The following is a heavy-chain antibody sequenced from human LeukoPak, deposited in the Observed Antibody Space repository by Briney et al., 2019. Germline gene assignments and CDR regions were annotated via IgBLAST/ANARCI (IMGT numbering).Heavy chain of an antibody. V-gene: IGHV3-64*01. D-gene: IGHD3-22*01. CDR3: AREGITMTSAFDY. J-gene: IGHJ4*02. Sequence: GGSLRLSCTASGFTFISYAMHWVRQAPGKGLEYVSAISSNGGSTYYANSVKGRFTISRDNSKNTLYLQMGSLRAEDMAVYYCAREGITMTSAFDYWGQGTLVTVSS. CDR1: GFTFISYA. CDR2: ISSNGGST.